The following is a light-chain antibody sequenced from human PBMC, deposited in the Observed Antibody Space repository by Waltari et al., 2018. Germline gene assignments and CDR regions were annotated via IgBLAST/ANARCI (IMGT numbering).Light chain of an antibody. CDR1: QGISSW. V-gene: IGKV1-12*01. Sequence: DIKITQSPSSLSASVGAKVPITCRASQGISSWLAWYQQKPGKAPKLLIYAASSLQSGVPSRFSGSGSGTDYTLTISSLQPEDFATYYCQQGYNTPWTFGQGTKVEIK. CDR2: AAS. CDR3: QQGYNTPWT. J-gene: IGKJ1*01.